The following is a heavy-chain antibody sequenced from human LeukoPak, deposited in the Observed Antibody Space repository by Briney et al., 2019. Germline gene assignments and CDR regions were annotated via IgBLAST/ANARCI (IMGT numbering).Heavy chain of an antibody. Sequence: GGSLRISSTASGFIFSGSDMRWVRQAPGKGLEWVAFIWYDGSKKFYADSVKGRFTISRDNSKNTLFLEVNGLRAVDTAVYYCARRGGDSYGQETHYFDYWGQGTLVTVSS. V-gene: IGHV3-30*02. D-gene: IGHD5-18*01. CDR2: IWYDGSKK. CDR3: ARRGGDSYGQETHYFDY. J-gene: IGHJ4*02. CDR1: GFIFSGSD.